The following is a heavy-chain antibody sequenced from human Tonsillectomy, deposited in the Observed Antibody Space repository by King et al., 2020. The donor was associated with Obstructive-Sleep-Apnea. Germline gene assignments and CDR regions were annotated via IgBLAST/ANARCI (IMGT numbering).Heavy chain of an antibody. CDR2: ISYDGSNK. D-gene: IGHD3-16*02. CDR1: RFTFSSYD. CDR3: AKGTYYDYVWGSYRQNEFDY. J-gene: IGHJ4*02. Sequence: QVQLVESGGGVVQPGRSLRLSCAASRFTFSSYDMHWVRQAPGKGLEWVAVISYDGSNKYYEDSVKGRFTISRDNSKNTLSLQMNSLRTEDTAVYYCAKGTYYDYVWGSYRQNEFDYWGQGTLVTVSA. V-gene: IGHV3-30*18.